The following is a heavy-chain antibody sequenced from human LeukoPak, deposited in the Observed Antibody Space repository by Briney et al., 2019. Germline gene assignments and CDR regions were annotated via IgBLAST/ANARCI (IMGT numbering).Heavy chain of an antibody. CDR1: GFIFSAYG. Sequence: GGSLRLSCAASGFIFSAYGMHWVRQAPGKGLEWVAYISYDGSRKNYADSVKGRFTISRDNSKNTLFLQMSSLKVEDTAVYYCAKKLIGNVDYFDYWGQGTLVTVSS. CDR2: ISYDGSRK. V-gene: IGHV3-30*02. D-gene: IGHD3-22*01. J-gene: IGHJ4*02. CDR3: AKKLIGNVDYFDY.